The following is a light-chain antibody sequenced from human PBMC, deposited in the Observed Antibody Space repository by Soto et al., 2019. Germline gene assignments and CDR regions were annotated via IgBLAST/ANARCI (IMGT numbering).Light chain of an antibody. J-gene: IGKJ4*01. Sequence: EIVLTQSPATLSLSPGERATLSCRASQSGSRNLAWYQQRPGQAPRLLIYDASNRATGIPARFSGSGSGTDFTLTISSLEPEDFAVYYCQQRSNWPPLSFGGGTKVEIK. V-gene: IGKV3-11*01. CDR1: QSGSRN. CDR3: QQRSNWPPLS. CDR2: DAS.